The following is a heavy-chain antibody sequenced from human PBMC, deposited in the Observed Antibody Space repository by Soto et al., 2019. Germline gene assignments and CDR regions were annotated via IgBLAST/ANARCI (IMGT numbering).Heavy chain of an antibody. CDR3: ARHEGSMGSAYYYDSSGYSNWFDP. D-gene: IGHD3-22*01. Sequence: SETLSLTCTVSGDSMTSSSYYWGWIRQPPGKGLEWVGSIYYSERTSYNSGSTYYSPSLKSRVTISGDTSKSQFSLKLGSVTAADTAVYYCARHEGSMGSAYYYDSSGYSNWFDPWGQGTLVTVSS. J-gene: IGHJ5*02. V-gene: IGHV4-39*01. CDR1: GDSMTSSSYY. CDR2: IYYSERTSYNSGST.